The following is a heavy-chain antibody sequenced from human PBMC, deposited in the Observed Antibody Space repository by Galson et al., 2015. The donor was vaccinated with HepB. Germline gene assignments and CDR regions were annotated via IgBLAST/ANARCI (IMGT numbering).Heavy chain of an antibody. J-gene: IGHJ4*02. Sequence: SLRLSCAASGFTFNAYDIHWVRQSPGKGLEWVAVISHDGSNKYYADSVQGRFTISRDNSKNTVYLQTNSLRAEDTAVYYCAKAYTYSSGYFDYWGQGTLVTVSS. CDR2: ISHDGSNK. D-gene: IGHD5-18*01. CDR1: GFTFNAYD. CDR3: AKAYTYSSGYFDY. V-gene: IGHV3-30*18.